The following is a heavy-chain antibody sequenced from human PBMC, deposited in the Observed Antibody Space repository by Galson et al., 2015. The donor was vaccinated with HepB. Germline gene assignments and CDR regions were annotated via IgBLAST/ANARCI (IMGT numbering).Heavy chain of an antibody. Sequence: SLRLSCAASGFTFDDYTMHWVRQAPGKGLEWVSLISWDGGSTYYADSVKGRFTISRDNSKNSLYLQMNSLRTEDTALYYCAKEMTLFHIFARVFDYWGQGTLVTVSS. V-gene: IGHV3-43*01. J-gene: IGHJ4*02. D-gene: IGHD3-3*01. CDR1: GFTFDDYT. CDR3: AKEMTLFHIFARVFDY. CDR2: ISWDGGST.